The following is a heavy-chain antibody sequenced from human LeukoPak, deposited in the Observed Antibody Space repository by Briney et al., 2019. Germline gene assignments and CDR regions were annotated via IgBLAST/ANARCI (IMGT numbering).Heavy chain of an antibody. D-gene: IGHD3-16*01. CDR3: SSAYGGLLDH. Sequence: GGSLRLSCAASGFTFSSYEMNWVRQAPGKGLEWVSYISSSGSTIYYADSVKGRFTISRDNAKNSLYLQMDSLRAEDTAVYYCSSAYGGLLDHWGQGTLVTVSS. CDR1: GFTFSSYE. J-gene: IGHJ4*02. CDR2: ISSSGSTI. V-gene: IGHV3-48*03.